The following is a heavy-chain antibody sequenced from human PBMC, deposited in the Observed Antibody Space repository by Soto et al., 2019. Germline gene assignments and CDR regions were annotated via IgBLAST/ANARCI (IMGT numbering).Heavy chain of an antibody. Sequence: SVKVSCKASGGTFSSYAISWVRQAPGQGLEWMGGIIPIFGTANYAQKFQGRVTITADESTSTAYMELSSLRSEDTAVYYCARDGGVYHYSPFDYWGQGTLVTVSS. D-gene: IGHD4-4*01. J-gene: IGHJ4*02. CDR2: IIPIFGTA. V-gene: IGHV1-69*13. CDR1: GGTFSSYA. CDR3: ARDGGVYHYSPFDY.